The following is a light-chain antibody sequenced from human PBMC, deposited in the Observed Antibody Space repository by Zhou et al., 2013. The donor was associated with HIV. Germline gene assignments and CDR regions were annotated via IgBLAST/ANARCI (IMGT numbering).Light chain of an antibody. CDR1: QSVNNY. V-gene: IGKV3-11*01. CDR2: DAS. Sequence: EIVLTQSPATLSLSPGETATLSCRASQSVNNYLGWYQQKVGQPPRLLIYDASNRATGIPARFSGSGSGTDFTLTISSLEPEDFAVYYCQQRSNWPPFTFGPGTKVDIK. J-gene: IGKJ3*01. CDR3: QQRSNWPPFT.